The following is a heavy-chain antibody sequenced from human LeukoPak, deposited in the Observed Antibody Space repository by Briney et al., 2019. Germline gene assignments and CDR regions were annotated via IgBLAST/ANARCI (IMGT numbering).Heavy chain of an antibody. V-gene: IGHV3-9*01. CDR3: AKGSLETVAGNFDY. D-gene: IGHD6-19*01. CDR2: ISWNSGSI. J-gene: IGHJ4*02. Sequence: PGGSLRLSCAASGFTFDDYAMHWVRQAPGKGLEWVSGISWNSGSIGYADSVKGRYTISRDNAKNSLYLQMNSLRAEDTALYYCAKGSLETVAGNFDYWGQGTLVTVSS. CDR1: GFTFDDYA.